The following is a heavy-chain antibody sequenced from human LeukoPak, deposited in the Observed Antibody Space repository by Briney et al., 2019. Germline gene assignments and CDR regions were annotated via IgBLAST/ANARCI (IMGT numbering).Heavy chain of an antibody. J-gene: IGHJ6*03. Sequence: AGESLNISCKGSGYSFTSYWIGWVRQMPGKGLEWMGIIYPGDSDTRYSPSFQGQVTISADKSISTAYLQWSSLKASDTAMYYCARQARGYYDSSGYLTYYYYYMDVWGKGTTVTVSS. D-gene: IGHD3-22*01. CDR1: GYSFTSYW. V-gene: IGHV5-51*01. CDR3: ARQARGYYDSSGYLTYYYYYMDV. CDR2: IYPGDSDT.